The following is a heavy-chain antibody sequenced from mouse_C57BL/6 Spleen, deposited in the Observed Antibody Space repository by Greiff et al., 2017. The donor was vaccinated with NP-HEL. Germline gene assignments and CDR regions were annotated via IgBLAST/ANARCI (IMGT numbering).Heavy chain of an antibody. J-gene: IGHJ4*01. CDR2: IDPKSGGT. V-gene: IGHV1-72*01. CDR3: ASNYGHDGDAMDY. CDR1: GYTFTSSW. D-gene: IGHD2-2*01. Sequence: QVQLQQPGAELVKPGASVKLSCKASGYTFTSSWMPWVKQRPGRGLEWIGRIDPKSGGTKYNEKFKSKATLTVDKPASTAYMQLSSLTSEDSAFYYCASNYGHDGDAMDYWGQGTSVTVSS.